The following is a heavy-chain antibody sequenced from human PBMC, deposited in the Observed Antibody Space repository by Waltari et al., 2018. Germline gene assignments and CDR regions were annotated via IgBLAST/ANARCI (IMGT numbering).Heavy chain of an antibody. CDR1: GYNFRTYA. CDR3: AGDRTIFGVYLEGGFDY. V-gene: IGHV1-3*04. CDR2: ISTGQNKI. J-gene: IGHJ4*02. Sequence: QVQLVQSGAEVKKPGASVRLSCKASGYNFRTYAIHWVRQAPGQRPDWMGWISTGQNKIGDSPTFQGRFTITIDTSASTVYMVLRSLRSEDTSVYFCAGDRTIFGVYLEGGFDYWGQGTVVTVSS. D-gene: IGHD3-3*01.